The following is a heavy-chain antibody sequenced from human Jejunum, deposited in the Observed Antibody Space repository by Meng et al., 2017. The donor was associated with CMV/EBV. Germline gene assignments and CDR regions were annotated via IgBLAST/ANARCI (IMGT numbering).Heavy chain of an antibody. Sequence: FTFSNNAMHWVRQAPCKGLEWVAFTRYDGVNKYYAASVKGRFTISKDFSKNTLYLQMNSLRVEDTAIYYCAKDRGSGGNGYGMDVWGRGTTVTVSS. D-gene: IGHD2-15*01. J-gene: IGHJ6*02. CDR1: FTFSNNA. CDR3: AKDRGSGGNGYGMDV. CDR2: TRYDGVNK. V-gene: IGHV3-30*02.